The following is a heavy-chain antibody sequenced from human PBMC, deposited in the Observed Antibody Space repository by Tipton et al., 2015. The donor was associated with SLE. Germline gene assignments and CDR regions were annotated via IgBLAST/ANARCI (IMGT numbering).Heavy chain of an antibody. D-gene: IGHD1-7*01. CDR2: MYYTGVT. CDR1: GGSTTNYY. J-gene: IGHJ6*03. Sequence: TLSLTCTVSGGSTTNYYWSWVRQPPGKGLEWIGDMYYTGVTRYNPSLASRLTMSIVTSESQFSLRLTSVTAADAAVYYCTRASWTWNSGYMDVWGKGTTVSVSS. CDR3: TRASWTWNSGYMDV. V-gene: IGHV4-59*12.